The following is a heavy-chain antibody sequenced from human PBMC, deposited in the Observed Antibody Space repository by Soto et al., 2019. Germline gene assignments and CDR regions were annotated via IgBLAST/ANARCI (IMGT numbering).Heavy chain of an antibody. J-gene: IGHJ4*02. CDR1: GGTFSSYT. D-gene: IGHD6-19*01. Sequence: SVKVSCKASGGTFSSYTISWVRQAPGQGLEWMGRIIPILGIANYAQKFQGRVTITADKSTSTAYMELSSLRSEDTAVYYCAKVLWGVAGPVDPFDYWGQGTLVTVSS. V-gene: IGHV1-69*02. CDR3: AKVLWGVAGPVDPFDY. CDR2: IIPILGIA.